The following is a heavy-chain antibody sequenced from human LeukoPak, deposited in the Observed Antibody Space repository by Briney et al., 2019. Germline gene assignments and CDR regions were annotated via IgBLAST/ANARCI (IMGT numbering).Heavy chain of an antibody. CDR2: MNPNSGNT. CDR3: ASLVRNDFWSGYYKGAFDY. V-gene: IGHV1-8*01. J-gene: IGHJ4*02. Sequence: ASVKVSCKASGYTFTSYDINWVRQATGQGLEWMGWMNPNSGNTGYAQKFQGRVTMTRNTSISTAYMELSSLRSEDTAVYYCASLVRNDFWSGYYKGAFDYWGQGTLVTVSS. D-gene: IGHD3-3*01. CDR1: GYTFTSYD.